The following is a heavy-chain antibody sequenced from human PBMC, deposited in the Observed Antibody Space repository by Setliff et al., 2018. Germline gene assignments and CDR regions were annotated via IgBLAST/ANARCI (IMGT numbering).Heavy chain of an antibody. D-gene: IGHD2-2*01. V-gene: IGHV1-18*01. CDR2: ISAYNGNT. CDR1: GYTFTSYG. CDR3: ARRAPAAMADAFDI. Sequence: GASVKVSCKASGYTFTSYGISWVRQAPGQGLEWMGWISAYNGNTNYAQKLQGRVTMTTDTSTSTAYMELRSLRSDDTAVYYCARRAPAAMADAFDIWGQGTMVTVSS. J-gene: IGHJ3*02.